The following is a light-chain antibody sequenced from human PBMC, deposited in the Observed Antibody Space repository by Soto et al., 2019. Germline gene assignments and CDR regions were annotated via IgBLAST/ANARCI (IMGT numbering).Light chain of an antibody. J-gene: IGLJ2*01. CDR2: EDN. V-gene: IGLV6-57*04. Sequence: NFMLTQPHSVSESPGKTVTISCTRSSGGIASNYVQWYQQRPGSAPTTVIYEDNQRPSGVPDRFSGSIDSSSNSASLTISGLKTEDEAHYYCHSYDSKGVVFGGGIKLTVL. CDR3: HSYDSKGVV. CDR1: SGGIASNY.